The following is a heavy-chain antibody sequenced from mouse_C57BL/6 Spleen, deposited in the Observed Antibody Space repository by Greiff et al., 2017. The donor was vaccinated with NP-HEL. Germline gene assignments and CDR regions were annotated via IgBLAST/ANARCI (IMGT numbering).Heavy chain of an antibody. CDR2: ISNGGGST. Sequence: EVQLVESGGGLVQPGGSLKLSCAASGFTFSDYYMYWVRQTPEKRLEWVAYISNGGGSTYYPDTVKGRFTISRDNAKNTLYLQMSRLKSEDTAMYYCARHATGTVVATGAMDYWGQGTSVTVSS. V-gene: IGHV5-12*01. D-gene: IGHD1-1*01. J-gene: IGHJ4*01. CDR1: GFTFSDYY. CDR3: ARHATGTVVATGAMDY.